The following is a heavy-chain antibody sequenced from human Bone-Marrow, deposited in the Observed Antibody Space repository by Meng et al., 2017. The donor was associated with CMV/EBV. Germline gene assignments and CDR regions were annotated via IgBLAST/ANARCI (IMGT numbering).Heavy chain of an antibody. D-gene: IGHD6-13*01. CDR2: IKQDGSEK. CDR3: ARVHWLAAAGTGGFVY. Sequence: GGSLRLSCAASGFTFSSYWMSWVRQAPGKGLEWVANIKQDGSEKYYVDSVKGRFTISRDNAKNSLYLQMNSLRAEDTAVYYCARVHWLAAAGTGGFVYWGQGTLVTVSS. V-gene: IGHV3-7*01. J-gene: IGHJ4*02. CDR1: GFTFSSYW.